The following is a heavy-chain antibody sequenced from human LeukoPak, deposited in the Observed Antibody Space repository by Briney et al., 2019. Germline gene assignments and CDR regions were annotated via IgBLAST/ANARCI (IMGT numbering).Heavy chain of an antibody. J-gene: IGHJ4*02. V-gene: IGHV4-4*02. D-gene: IGHD1-1*01. CDR3: ATRTGTDDF. CDR1: GASISSRGW. CDR2: ISHTGTT. Sequence: SETLSLTCGVSGASISSRGWWTWVRQPPGKGLEWIGEISHTGTTKYNPSLKSRATISVDGSNNQFSLRLISVTAADTAVYHCATRTGTDDFWGQGTLVTVSA.